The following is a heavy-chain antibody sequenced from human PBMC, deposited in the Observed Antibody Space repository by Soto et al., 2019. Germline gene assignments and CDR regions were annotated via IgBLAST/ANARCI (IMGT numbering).Heavy chain of an antibody. CDR1: GGSFSGYY. CDR3: ARFARWYSSSWYERTNHWFDP. J-gene: IGHJ5*02. V-gene: IGHV4-34*01. D-gene: IGHD6-13*01. Sequence: SETLSLTCAVYGGSFSGYYWSWIRQPPGKGLEWIGEINHSGSTNYNPSLKSRVTISVDTSKNQFSLKLSSVTAADTAVYYCARFARWYSSSWYERTNHWFDPWGQGTLVTVSS. CDR2: INHSGST.